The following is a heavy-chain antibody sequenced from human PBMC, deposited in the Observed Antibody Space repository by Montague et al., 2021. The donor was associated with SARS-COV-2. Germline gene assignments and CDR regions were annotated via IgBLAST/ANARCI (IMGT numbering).Heavy chain of an antibody. Sequence: SETLSLTCTVSGGSISSYCWSWIRQPPGKGLEWIGYIYYSGSTNXNPSLKSRVTISVDTSKNQFSLKLSSVTAADTAVYYCARVSRITIFGVVGWFDPWGQGTLVTVSS. CDR3: ARVSRITIFGVVGWFDP. CDR2: IYYSGST. CDR1: GGSISSYC. J-gene: IGHJ5*02. V-gene: IGHV4-59*01. D-gene: IGHD3-3*01.